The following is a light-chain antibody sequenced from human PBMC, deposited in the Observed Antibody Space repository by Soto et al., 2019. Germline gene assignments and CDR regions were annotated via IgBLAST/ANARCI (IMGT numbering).Light chain of an antibody. CDR1: QNITTY. CDR2: GAS. Sequence: EIVLTQSPGTLSLSPGERATLSCRASQNITTYLAWYQQTLGQSPRLLISGASSRAAGIPDRFRGSGSWTDFTLTITRLEPEDFAVYYCQQYNTSPWTFGQGTKVAIK. J-gene: IGKJ1*01. V-gene: IGKV3-20*01. CDR3: QQYNTSPWT.